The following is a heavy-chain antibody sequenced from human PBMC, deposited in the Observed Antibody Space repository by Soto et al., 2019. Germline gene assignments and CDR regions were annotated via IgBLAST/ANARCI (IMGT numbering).Heavy chain of an antibody. CDR3: AVAKTTLYNWFDP. D-gene: IGHD1-7*01. CDR1: GGSINDYY. J-gene: IGHJ5*02. Sequence: SETLSLTCTVSGGSINDYYWSWIRQPPGKGLEWIGQIFYTGSTNYNPSLKSRVTISVDRSKNQFSLRLRSVTAADTAVYYCAVAKTTLYNWFDPWGQGTLVTVSS. CDR2: IFYTGST. V-gene: IGHV4-59*08.